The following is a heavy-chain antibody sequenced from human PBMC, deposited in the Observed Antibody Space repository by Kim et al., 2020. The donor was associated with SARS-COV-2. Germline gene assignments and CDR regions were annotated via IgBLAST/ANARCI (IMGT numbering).Heavy chain of an antibody. V-gene: IGHV3-11*06. J-gene: IGHJ3*02. Sequence: GGSLRLSCAASGFTFSDYYMSWIRQAPGKGLEWVSYISSSSSYTNYADSVKGRFTISRDNAKNSLYLQMNSLRAEDTAVYYCARDGRGPSSSWYSDAFDIWGQGTMVTVSS. CDR2: ISSSSSYT. CDR1: GFTFSDYY. D-gene: IGHD6-13*01. CDR3: ARDGRGPSSSWYSDAFDI.